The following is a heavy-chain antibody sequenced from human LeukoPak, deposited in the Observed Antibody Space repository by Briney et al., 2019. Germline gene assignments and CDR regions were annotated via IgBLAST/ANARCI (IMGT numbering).Heavy chain of an antibody. CDR2: SSGGST. D-gene: IGHD2-21*02. Sequence: GGSLRLSCAASGFTFGSFVMSWVRQAPGKGLEWVSGSSGGSTYYADSVKGRFTISRDNSKNTLYLQMSSLRAEDTAVYYCAKVFRRGDLFVSDYWGQGTLVTVSS. V-gene: IGHV3-23*01. CDR3: AKVFRRGDLFVSDY. J-gene: IGHJ4*02. CDR1: GFTFGSFV.